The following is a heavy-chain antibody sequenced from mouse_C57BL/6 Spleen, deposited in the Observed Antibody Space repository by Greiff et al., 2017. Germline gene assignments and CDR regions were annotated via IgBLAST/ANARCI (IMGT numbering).Heavy chain of an antibody. CDR3: ARIDGYFDV. J-gene: IGHJ1*03. CDR1: GYTFTSYW. CDR2: IDPSGSET. Sequence: QVHVKQPGAELVRPGSSVKLSCKASGYTFTSYWMHWVKQRPIQGLEWIGNIDPSGSETHYNQKFKDKATLTVDKSSSTAYMQLSSLTSEDSAVYYSARIDGYFDVWGTGTTVTVSS. V-gene: IGHV1-52*01.